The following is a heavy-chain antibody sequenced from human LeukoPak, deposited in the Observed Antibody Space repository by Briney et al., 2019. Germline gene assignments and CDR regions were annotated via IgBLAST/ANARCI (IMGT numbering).Heavy chain of an antibody. Sequence: ETLSLTCTVSGGSIGRSSYYWGWIRQPPGKGLEWTGNIYYSGSTNYNPSLKSRVTISVDMSKNQFSLKMSSVTAADTAFYYCARVAAKTVDYWGQGTLVTVSS. CDR1: GGSIGRSSYY. CDR2: IYYSGST. CDR3: ARVAAKTVDY. V-gene: IGHV4-39*07. D-gene: IGHD2-15*01. J-gene: IGHJ4*02.